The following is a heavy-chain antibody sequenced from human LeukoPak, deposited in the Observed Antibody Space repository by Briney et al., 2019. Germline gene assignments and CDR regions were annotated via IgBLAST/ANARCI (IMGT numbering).Heavy chain of an antibody. J-gene: IGHJ4*02. CDR2: IFHTGSS. D-gene: IGHD4-17*01. V-gene: IGHV4-38-2*02. CDR1: GYSISSGYY. CDR3: ARAGTNLGDYDY. Sequence: SETLSLTCTVSGYSISSGYYWGWIRQPPGKGLEWIANIFHTGSSYYHPSLESRLSIPVDKSKNQLSLNLNSVTAADTAVYYCARAGTNLGDYDYWGQGTLVTVSS.